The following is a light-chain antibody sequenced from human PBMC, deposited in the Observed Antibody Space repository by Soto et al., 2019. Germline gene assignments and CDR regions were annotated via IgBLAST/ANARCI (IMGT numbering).Light chain of an antibody. Sequence: IQIRQSPSTLSASVGDSVTITGRASQSISSWLAWYQQKPGKANKLLIYAASTLQSGVPSRFSGSGSGTDFTLTISCLQSEDFATYYCQQYYSYPLTVGGGTKVDIK. J-gene: IGKJ4*01. CDR3: QQYYSYPLT. CDR2: AAS. CDR1: QSISSW. V-gene: IGKV1-5*01.